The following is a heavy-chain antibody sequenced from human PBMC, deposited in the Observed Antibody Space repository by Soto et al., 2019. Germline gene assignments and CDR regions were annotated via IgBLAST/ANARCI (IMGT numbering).Heavy chain of an antibody. J-gene: IGHJ3*02. CDR1: GGTFSSYT. D-gene: IGHD1-1*01. CDR2: IIPILGIA. Sequence: ASVKVSCKASGGTFSSYTISWVRQAPGQGLEWMGRIIPILGIANYAQKFQGRVTITANKSTSTAYMELSSLRSEDTAVYYCARGTWNDEGAFDIWGQGTMVTVSS. CDR3: ARGTWNDEGAFDI. V-gene: IGHV1-69*02.